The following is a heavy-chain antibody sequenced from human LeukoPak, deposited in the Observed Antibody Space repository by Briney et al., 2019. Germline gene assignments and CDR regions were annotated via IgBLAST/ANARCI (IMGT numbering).Heavy chain of an antibody. V-gene: IGHV3-30-3*01. J-gene: IGHJ3*02. D-gene: IGHD5-18*01. CDR1: GFTFSSYN. CDR2: ISYDGSNK. Sequence: GGSLRLSCVASGFTFSSYNMHWVRQAAGKGLEWVAVISYDGSNKYYADSVKGRSTISRDNSKNTLYLQVNSLRPEDTAVYYCGRDTVGYGGAFDIWGQGTMVTVSS. CDR3: GRDTVGYGGAFDI.